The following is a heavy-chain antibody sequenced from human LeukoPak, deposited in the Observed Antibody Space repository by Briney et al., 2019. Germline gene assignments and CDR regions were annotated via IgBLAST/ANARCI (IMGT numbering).Heavy chain of an antibody. V-gene: IGHV1-2*02. CDR2: NNPNSGGT. J-gene: IGHJ5*02. CDR1: GYTFTGYY. CDR3: ARDSSGWYPGNWFDP. Sequence: GASVKVSCKASGYTFTGYYMHWVRQAPGQGLEWMGWNNPNSGGTNYAQKFQGRVTMTRDTSISTAYMELSGLRSDDTAVYYCARDSSGWYPGNWFDPWGQGTLVTVSS. D-gene: IGHD6-19*01.